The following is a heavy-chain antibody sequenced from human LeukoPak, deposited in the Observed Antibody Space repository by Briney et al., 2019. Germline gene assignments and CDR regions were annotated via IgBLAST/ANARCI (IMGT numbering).Heavy chain of an antibody. CDR1: GGSISSYY. CDR3: ARGVKGDLNWFDP. J-gene: IGHJ5*02. Sequence: TSETLSLTCTVSGGSISSYYWSWIRQPPGKGLEWIGYIYYSGSTNYNPSLKSRVTISVDTSKNQFSLKLSSVTAADTAVYYCARGVKGDLNWFDPWGQGTLVTVSS. CDR2: IYYSGST. V-gene: IGHV4-59*01. D-gene: IGHD2-21*02.